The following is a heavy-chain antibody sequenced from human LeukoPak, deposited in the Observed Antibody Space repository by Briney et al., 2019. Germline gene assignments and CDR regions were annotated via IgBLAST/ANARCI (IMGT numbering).Heavy chain of an antibody. CDR3: ARDPYSGLFDY. Sequence: GGSLRLSCAASGFTFSSYSMNWVRQAPGKGLEWVSSISSSSSYIYYADSVKGRFTISRDNAKNSLYLQMDSLRAEDTAVYYCARDPYSGLFDYWGQGTLVTVSS. D-gene: IGHD4-11*01. CDR1: GFTFSSYS. CDR2: ISSSSSYI. J-gene: IGHJ4*02. V-gene: IGHV3-21*01.